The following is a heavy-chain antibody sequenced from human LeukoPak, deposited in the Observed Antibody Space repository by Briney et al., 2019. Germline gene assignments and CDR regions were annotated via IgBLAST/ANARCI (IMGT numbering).Heavy chain of an antibody. Sequence: GGSLRLSCAASGFTFSNYAMYWVRQPPGKGLEWVSTIDASGGATYYADSVKGRFTISRDNSKNTFYLQMNSLRVEDTAVYYCARDYKYAFDNWGQGTLVTVSS. CDR1: GFTFSNYA. D-gene: IGHD5-24*01. CDR3: ARDYKYAFDN. V-gene: IGHV3-23*01. J-gene: IGHJ4*02. CDR2: IDASGGAT.